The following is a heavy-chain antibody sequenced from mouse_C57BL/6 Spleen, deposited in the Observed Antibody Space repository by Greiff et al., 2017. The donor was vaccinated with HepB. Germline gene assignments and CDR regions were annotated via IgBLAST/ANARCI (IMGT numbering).Heavy chain of an antibody. J-gene: IGHJ3*01. D-gene: IGHD1-1*01. CDR1: GYTFTSYT. V-gene: IGHV1-4*01. Sequence: QVQLKESGAELARPGASVKMSCKASGYTFTSYTMHWVKQRPGQGLEWIGYINPSSGYTKYNQKFKDKATLTADKSSSTAYMQLSSLTSEDSAVYYFAREGDYYGSSFAYWGQGTLVTVSA. CDR2: INPSSGYT. CDR3: AREGDYYGSSFAY.